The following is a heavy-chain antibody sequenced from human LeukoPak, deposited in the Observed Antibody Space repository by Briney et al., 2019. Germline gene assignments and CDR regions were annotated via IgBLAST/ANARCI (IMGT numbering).Heavy chain of an antibody. D-gene: IGHD3-22*01. J-gene: IGHJ3*02. V-gene: IGHV4-59*08. CDR3: ARPSRTGSGWDAFDI. CDR2: IYYSGST. CDR1: GGSISNYY. Sequence: SETLSLTCTVSGGSISNYYGSWIRQPPGKELEWIGYIYYSGSTNYNPSLTGRVTISVDTSKNQFSLNLSSVTAADTAMYYCARPSRTGSGWDAFDIWGQGTMVTVSS.